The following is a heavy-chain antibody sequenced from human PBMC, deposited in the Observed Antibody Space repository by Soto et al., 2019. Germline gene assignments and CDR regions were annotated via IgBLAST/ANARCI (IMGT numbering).Heavy chain of an antibody. D-gene: IGHD6-13*01. Sequence: GSGPTLVNPTQTLTLTCTFSGFSLSTSGMCVSWIRQPPGKALEWLARIDWDDDKYYSTSLKTRLTISKDTSKNQVVLTMTNMDPVDTATYYCARIEYSSSWWEGDYWGQGTLVTVSS. J-gene: IGHJ4*02. CDR1: GFSLSTSGMC. V-gene: IGHV2-70*11. CDR2: IDWDDDK. CDR3: ARIEYSSSWWEGDY.